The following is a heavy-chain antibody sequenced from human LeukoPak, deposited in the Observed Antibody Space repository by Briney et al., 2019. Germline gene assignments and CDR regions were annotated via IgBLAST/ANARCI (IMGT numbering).Heavy chain of an antibody. D-gene: IGHD2-15*01. CDR3: VKDKCSGGSCYPCFDY. CDR2: ISSNGGST. Sequence: GGSLRLSCSASGFTFSSYAMHWVRQAPGKGLEYVSAISSNGGSTYYADSVKGRFTISRDNSKNTLYLQMSSLRAEDTAAYYCVKDKCSGGSCYPCFDYWGQGTLVTVSS. CDR1: GFTFSSYA. J-gene: IGHJ4*02. V-gene: IGHV3-64D*06.